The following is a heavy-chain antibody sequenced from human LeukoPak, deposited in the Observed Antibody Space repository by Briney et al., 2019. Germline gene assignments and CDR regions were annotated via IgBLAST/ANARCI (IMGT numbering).Heavy chain of an antibody. CDR2: MNPNSGNT. Sequence: ASVKVSCKASGYTFASYDINWVRQATGQGLEWMGWMNPNSGNTGYAQKFQGRVTMTRNTSISTAYMELSSLRSEDTAVYYCARVFLHRGYSYGFSYYYYYMDVWGKGTTVTISS. CDR3: ARVFLHRGYSYGFSYYYYYMDV. J-gene: IGHJ6*03. V-gene: IGHV1-8*01. D-gene: IGHD5-18*01. CDR1: GYTFASYD.